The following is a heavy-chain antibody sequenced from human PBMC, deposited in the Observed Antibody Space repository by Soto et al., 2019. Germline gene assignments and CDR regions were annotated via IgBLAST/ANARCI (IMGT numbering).Heavy chain of an antibody. J-gene: IGHJ4*02. CDR2: IKEDGSEK. Sequence: PGGSLRLSCVASKFTFSNYWMTWVRQAPGKGLEWVANIKEDGSEKYYVDSVKGRFTISRDNAKNSLYLRMNSLRAEDTAVYYGARVYFKYDYWGQGTLVTVSS. V-gene: IGHV3-7*01. D-gene: IGHD3-10*01. CDR1: KFTFSNYW. CDR3: ARVYFKYDY.